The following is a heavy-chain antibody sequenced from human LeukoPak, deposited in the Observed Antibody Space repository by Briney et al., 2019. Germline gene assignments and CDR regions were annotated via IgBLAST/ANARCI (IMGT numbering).Heavy chain of an antibody. Sequence: SVKVSCKASGGTFSSYAISWVRQAPGQGLEWMGRIIPIFGTANYAQKLQGRVTMTTDTSTSTAYMELRSLRSDDTAVYYCARLWQWLPYYFDYWGQGTLVTVSS. CDR3: ARLWQWLPYYFDY. CDR2: IIPIFGTA. D-gene: IGHD6-19*01. V-gene: IGHV1-69*05. CDR1: GGTFSSYA. J-gene: IGHJ4*02.